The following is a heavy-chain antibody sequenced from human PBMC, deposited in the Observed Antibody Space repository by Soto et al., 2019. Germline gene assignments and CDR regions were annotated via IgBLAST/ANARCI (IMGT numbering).Heavy chain of an antibody. D-gene: IGHD1-1*01. J-gene: IGHJ4*02. CDR3: ARWRYGDY. CDR1: GYTFTSYG. Sequence: QVHLVQSGAEVKKPGASVKVSCKASGYTFTSYGITWVRQAPGQGLEWMGWISAHNGNTDYAQKLQGRVIVTRDTSTSTAYMELRSLISDDTAVYYCARWRYGDYWGQGALFTVSS. CDR2: ISAHNGNT. V-gene: IGHV1-18*01.